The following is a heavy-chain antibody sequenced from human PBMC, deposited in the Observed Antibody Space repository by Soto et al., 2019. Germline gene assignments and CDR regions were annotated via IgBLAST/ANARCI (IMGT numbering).Heavy chain of an antibody. D-gene: IGHD2-8*01. J-gene: IGHJ4*02. CDR1: GGSISSGGYY. CDR2: IYYTGST. V-gene: IGHV4-31*03. CDR3: ARDHNGVADY. Sequence: KPSETLSLTCTVSGGSISSGGYYWSWIRQHPGKGLEWIGYIYYTGSTYYNPALKSRVTISVDTSKNQFSLKLSSVTAADTAVYYCARDHNGVADYWGQGTLVTVSS.